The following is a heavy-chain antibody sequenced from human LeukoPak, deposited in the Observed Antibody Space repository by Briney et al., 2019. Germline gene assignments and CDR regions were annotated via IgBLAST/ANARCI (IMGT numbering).Heavy chain of an antibody. D-gene: IGHD3-22*01. J-gene: IGHJ5*02. Sequence: PSETLSLTCTVSGGSISSYYWSWIRQPPGKGLEWIGYVYYSGSTNYNPSLKSRVTISVDTSKNQFSLKLSSVTAADTAVYYCARSNYDSSGYLSSWGQGTLVTVSS. V-gene: IGHV4-59*01. CDR1: GGSISSYY. CDR3: ARSNYDSSGYLSS. CDR2: VYYSGST.